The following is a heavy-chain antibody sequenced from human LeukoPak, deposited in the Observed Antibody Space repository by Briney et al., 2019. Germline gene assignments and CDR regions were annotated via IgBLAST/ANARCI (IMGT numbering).Heavy chain of an antibody. Sequence: GGSLRLSCAASEFIFSSYAMSWVRQAPGKGLEWVSTITASGGGTYYADSVKGRFTISRDTSKNTLYLQMNSLRAEDTAVYYCAPRGGSSFDYWGQGTLVTVSS. CDR1: EFIFSSYA. D-gene: IGHD6-13*01. CDR2: ITASGGGT. J-gene: IGHJ4*02. V-gene: IGHV3-23*01. CDR3: APRGGSSFDY.